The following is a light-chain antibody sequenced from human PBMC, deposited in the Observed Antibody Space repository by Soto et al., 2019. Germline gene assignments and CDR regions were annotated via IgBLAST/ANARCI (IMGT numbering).Light chain of an antibody. CDR2: AAS. J-gene: IGKJ4*01. V-gene: IGKV1-39*01. CDR3: QQSYSTPRT. CDR1: QSISSY. Sequence: DIQMTQSPSSLSASVGDRVTITCRASQSISSYLNWYQQKPGKAPKLLIYAASSLQSGVPARFSGRGSGTDFTLTISSWQPDDFATYYCQQSYSTPRTFGGGTKVEIK.